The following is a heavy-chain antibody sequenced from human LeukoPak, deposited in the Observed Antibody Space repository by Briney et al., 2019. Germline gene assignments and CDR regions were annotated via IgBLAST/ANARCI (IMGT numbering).Heavy chain of an antibody. Sequence: GGSLRLSCAASGINFSSYAMSWVRQAPGKGLEWVSIISGSGVSTYYADSVKGRFTISRDNSKNTLYLQMNSLRAEDTAVYYCAKVRGSYYYYGMDVWGQGTTVTVSS. CDR2: ISGSGVST. J-gene: IGHJ6*02. CDR3: AKVRGSYYYYGMDV. V-gene: IGHV3-23*01. CDR1: GINFSSYA. D-gene: IGHD1-26*01.